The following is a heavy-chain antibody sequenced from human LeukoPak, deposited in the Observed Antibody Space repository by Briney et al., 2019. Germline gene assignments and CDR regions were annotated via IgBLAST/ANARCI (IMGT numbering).Heavy chain of an antibody. CDR2: IRYDGSNK. CDR1: GFTFSNYG. CDR3: AKDPDYYDSSGPFDY. Sequence: GGSLRLSCAASGFTFSNYGMHGVRQAPGKGLEWVALIRYDGSNKYYADSVKGRFTISRDNSKNTLYLQMNSLRAEDTAVYYCAKDPDYYDSSGPFDYWGQGTLVTVSS. D-gene: IGHD3-22*01. V-gene: IGHV3-30*02. J-gene: IGHJ4*02.